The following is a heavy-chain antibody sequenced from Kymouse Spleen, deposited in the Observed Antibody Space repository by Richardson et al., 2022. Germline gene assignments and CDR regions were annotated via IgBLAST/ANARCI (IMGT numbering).Heavy chain of an antibody. CDR2: IYYSGST. J-gene: IGHJ4*02. CDR1: GGSISSSSYY. D-gene: IGHD3-10*01. V-gene: IGHV4-39*01. Sequence: QLQLQESGPGLVKPSETLSLTCTVSGGSISSSSYYWGWIRQPPGKGLEWIGSIYYSGSTYYNPSLKSRVTISVDTSKNQFSLKLSSVTAADTAVYYCARQYGSGSYYNDDYWGQGTLVTVSS. CDR3: ARQYGSGSYYNDDY.